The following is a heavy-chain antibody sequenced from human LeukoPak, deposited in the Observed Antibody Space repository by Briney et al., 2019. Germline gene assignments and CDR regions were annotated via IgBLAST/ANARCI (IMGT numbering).Heavy chain of an antibody. CDR1: GGSISSSSYY. Sequence: SETLSLTCTVSGGSISSSSYYWGWIRQPPGKGLEWIGSIYYSGSTYYNPSLKSRVTISVDTSKNQFSLKLSSVTAADTAVYYCARHRERLHDYNWFDPWGQGTLVTVSS. J-gene: IGHJ5*02. D-gene: IGHD4-11*01. V-gene: IGHV4-39*01. CDR2: IYYSGST. CDR3: ARHRERLHDYNWFDP.